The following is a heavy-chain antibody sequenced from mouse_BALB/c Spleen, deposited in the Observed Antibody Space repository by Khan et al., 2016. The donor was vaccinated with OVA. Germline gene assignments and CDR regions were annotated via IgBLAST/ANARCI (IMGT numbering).Heavy chain of an antibody. J-gene: IGHJ4*01. CDR3: ARDGSRYNYAMDY. D-gene: IGHD2-3*01. V-gene: IGHV3-2*02. CDR2: ISSSGST. CDR1: GYSITSDYA. Sequence: VQLKQSGPGLVKPSQSLSLTCTVTGYSITSDYAWNWIRQFPGNKLEWMGYISSSGSTNYNPALKSRISITRETSQNQFFLQLNSVTTEDTATYYCARDGSRYNYAMDYWGQGTSVTVSS.